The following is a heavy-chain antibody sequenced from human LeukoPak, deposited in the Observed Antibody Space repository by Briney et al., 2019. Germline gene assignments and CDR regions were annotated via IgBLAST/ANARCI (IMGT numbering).Heavy chain of an antibody. CDR2: IYYSGST. CDR1: GGSISSYY. Sequence: SETLSLTCTVSGGSISSYYWSWIRQPPGKGLEWIGYIYYSGSTNYNPSLKSRVTISVDTSKNQFSLKLSSVTAADTAVYYCARDRGGVGYYGSAPGNWFDPWGQGTLVTVSS. CDR3: ARDRGGVGYYGSAPGNWFDP. V-gene: IGHV4-59*01. D-gene: IGHD3-10*01. J-gene: IGHJ5*02.